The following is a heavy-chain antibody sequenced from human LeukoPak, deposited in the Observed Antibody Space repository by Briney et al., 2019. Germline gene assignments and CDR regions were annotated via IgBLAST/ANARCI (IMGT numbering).Heavy chain of an antibody. Sequence: TSETLSLTCAVYGGSFSGYYWSWIRQPPGKGLEWIGEINHSGSTNYNPSLKSRVTISVDTSKNQFSLKLSSVTAADTAVYYCARDTWIHPFYYYYYMDVWGKGTKVTVSS. J-gene: IGHJ6*03. CDR3: ARDTWIHPFYYYYYMDV. CDR1: GGSFSGYY. CDR2: INHSGST. D-gene: IGHD5-18*01. V-gene: IGHV4-34*01.